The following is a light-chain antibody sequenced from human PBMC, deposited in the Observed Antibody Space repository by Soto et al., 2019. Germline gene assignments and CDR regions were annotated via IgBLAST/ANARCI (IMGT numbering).Light chain of an antibody. CDR2: GAS. V-gene: IGKV3-15*01. CDR1: QYVSNK. J-gene: IGKJ5*01. Sequence: EIVMTQSPATLSVSPGAPATLSCRASQYVSNKVAWYQQKPGQAPSLLILGASTRATGVPARFSGSGSGTDFTLTISSLQPEDFATYYCQQSYSTPTFGQGTRLQIK. CDR3: QQSYSTPT.